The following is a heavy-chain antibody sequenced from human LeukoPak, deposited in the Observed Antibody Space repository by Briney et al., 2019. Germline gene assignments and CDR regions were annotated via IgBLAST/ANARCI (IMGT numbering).Heavy chain of an antibody. J-gene: IGHJ4*02. Sequence: GGSLRLSCAASGFTFSSYSMNWVRQAPGKGLEWVSAISGSGGSTYYADSVKGRFTISRDNSKNTLYLQMNSLRAEDTAVYYCAYLSCSGGSCYPYYFDYWGQGTLVTVSS. D-gene: IGHD2-15*01. V-gene: IGHV3-23*01. CDR1: GFTFSSYS. CDR3: AYLSCSGGSCYPYYFDY. CDR2: ISGSGGST.